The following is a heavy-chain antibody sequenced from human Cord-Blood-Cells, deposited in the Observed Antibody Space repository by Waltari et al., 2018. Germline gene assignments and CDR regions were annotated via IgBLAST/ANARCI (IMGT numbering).Heavy chain of an antibody. J-gene: IGHJ4*02. CDR3: ARGSSGVFDY. CDR2: ISYDVSNK. CDR1: GFTFSSYA. D-gene: IGHD3-10*01. V-gene: IGHV3-30-3*01. Sequence: QVQLVESGGGVVQPGRSLRLSCAASGFTFSSYAMHWVRQAPGKGLEWVAVISYDVSNKYYADSLKGRFTISRDNSKNTLYLQMNILRAEDTAVYYCARGSSGVFDYWGQGTLVTVS.